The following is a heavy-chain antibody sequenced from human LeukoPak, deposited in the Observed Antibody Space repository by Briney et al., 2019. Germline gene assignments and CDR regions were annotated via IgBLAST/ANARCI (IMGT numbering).Heavy chain of an antibody. CDR3: ARDKKGTSCYDY. V-gene: IGHV4-59*01. CDR1: GGSISSYY. CDR2: IYYSGSA. J-gene: IGHJ4*02. Sequence: SETLSLTCTVSGGSISSYYWSWIRQSPGKGLEWIGFIYYSGSATYNPSLKSRVTISVDTSKNQFSLKLSSVTAADTAVYYCARDKKGTSCYDYWGQGTLVTVSS. D-gene: IGHD2-2*01.